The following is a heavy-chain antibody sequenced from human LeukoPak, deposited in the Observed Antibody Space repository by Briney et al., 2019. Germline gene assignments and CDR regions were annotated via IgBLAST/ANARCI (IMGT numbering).Heavy chain of an antibody. V-gene: IGHV1-3*01. Sequence: ASVKVSCKASGGTFSSYAMHWVRQAPGQRLEWMGWTNAGNGNTKYSQKFQGRVTITRDTSASTAYMELSSLRSEDTAVYYCARDLSGYDYGNWFDPWGQGTLVTVSS. CDR3: ARDLSGYDYGNWFDP. CDR1: GGTFSSYA. J-gene: IGHJ5*02. D-gene: IGHD5-12*01. CDR2: TNAGNGNT.